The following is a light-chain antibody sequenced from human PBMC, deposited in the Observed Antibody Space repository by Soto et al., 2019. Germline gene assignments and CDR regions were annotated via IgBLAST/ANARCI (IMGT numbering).Light chain of an antibody. J-gene: IGLJ2*01. Sequence: QSALIQPPSASGSPGHSITISCTGTGSDVASYDYVSWYQQRPGRAPKLIIFEVTRRPSGVPDRFSGSKSGNTASLTVSGLQAEDEADYYCSSYADTNNLVFGGGTKPTVL. CDR3: SSYADTNNLV. CDR2: EVT. V-gene: IGLV2-8*01. CDR1: GSDVASYDY.